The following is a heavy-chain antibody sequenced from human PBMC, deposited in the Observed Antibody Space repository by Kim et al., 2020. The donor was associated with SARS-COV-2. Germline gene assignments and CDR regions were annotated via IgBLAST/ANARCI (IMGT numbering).Heavy chain of an antibody. CDR3: ARGIEKVGYDILTGYYNLGLDY. D-gene: IGHD3-9*01. CDR1: GGTFSSYA. J-gene: IGHJ4*02. V-gene: IGHV1-69*13. Sequence: SVKVSCKASGGTFSSYAISWVRQAPGQGLEWMGGIIPIFGTANYAQKFQGRVTITADESTSTAYMELSSLRSEDTAVYYCARGIEKVGYDILTGYYNLGLDYWGQGTLVTVSS. CDR2: IIPIFGTA.